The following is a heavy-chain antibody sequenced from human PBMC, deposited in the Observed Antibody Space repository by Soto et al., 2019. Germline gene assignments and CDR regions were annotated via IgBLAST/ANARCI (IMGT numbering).Heavy chain of an antibody. Sequence: GGSLRLSCAASGFTFSSYAMSWVRQAPGKGLEWVSAISGSGGSTYYADSVKGRFTISRDNSKNTLYLQMNSLRAEDTAVYYCAKDRIVVVTAIDFDYWGQGTLVTVSS. D-gene: IGHD2-21*02. CDR1: GFTFSSYA. CDR2: ISGSGGST. CDR3: AKDRIVVVTAIDFDY. V-gene: IGHV3-23*01. J-gene: IGHJ4*02.